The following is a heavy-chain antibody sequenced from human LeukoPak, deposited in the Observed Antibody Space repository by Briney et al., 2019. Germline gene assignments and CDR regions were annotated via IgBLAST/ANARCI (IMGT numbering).Heavy chain of an antibody. V-gene: IGHV4-59*01. CDR3: AKGRWLSYIVDAFDI. CDR2: IYYSGST. D-gene: IGHD5-24*01. Sequence: PSETLSLTCTVSGGSISSYYWSWIRQPPGKGLEWIGYIYYSGSTNYNPSLKSRVTISVDTSKNQFSLKLSSVTAADTAVYYCAKGRWLSYIVDAFDIWGQGTMVTVSS. CDR1: GGSISSYY. J-gene: IGHJ3*02.